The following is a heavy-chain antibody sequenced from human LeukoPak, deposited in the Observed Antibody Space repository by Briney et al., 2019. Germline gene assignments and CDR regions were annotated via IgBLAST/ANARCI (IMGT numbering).Heavy chain of an antibody. D-gene: IGHD6-6*01. CDR3: AKEEQLVQVYYFDY. CDR2: ITSSGGST. Sequence: PGGSLRLSCAASGFTFNTYGMTWVRQAPGKGLEWVSAITSSGGSTYYGDSVKGRFTISRDNSRNTLYLQMNSLRVDDTAVYYCAKEEQLVQVYYFDYWGQGTLVTVSS. CDR1: GFTFNTYG. V-gene: IGHV3-23*01. J-gene: IGHJ4*02.